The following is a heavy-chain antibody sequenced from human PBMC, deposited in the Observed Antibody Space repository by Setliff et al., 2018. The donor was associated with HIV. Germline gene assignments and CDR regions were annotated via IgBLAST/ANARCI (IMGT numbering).Heavy chain of an antibody. CDR3: ARVQVGDPYYSYYYMNV. V-gene: IGHV1-2*02. J-gene: IGHJ6*03. CDR2: INPNSGGT. D-gene: IGHD2-8*02. CDR1: GYTFTGSF. Sequence: ASVKVSCKSSGYTFTGSFMHWVRQAPGQGLEWMGWINPNSGGTNYAQKFQGRVTMTRDTSISTAYMELSRLRSDDTAVYYCARVQVGDPYYSYYYMNVWGEGTTVTVSS.